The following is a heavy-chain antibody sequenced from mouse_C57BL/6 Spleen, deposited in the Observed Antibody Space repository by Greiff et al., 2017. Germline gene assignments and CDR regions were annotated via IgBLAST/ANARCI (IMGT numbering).Heavy chain of an antibody. V-gene: IGHV1-82*01. D-gene: IGHD1-3*01. CDR1: GYAFSSSW. CDR2: IYPGDGDT. Sequence: QVQLQQSGPELVKPGASVKISCKASGYAFSSSWMNWVKQRPGKGLEWIGRIYPGDGDTNYNVKFKGKATLTADKSSSTAYMQLSSLTSEDSAVYFCARSSGHYFDYWGQGTTLTVSA. J-gene: IGHJ2*01. CDR3: ARSSGHYFDY.